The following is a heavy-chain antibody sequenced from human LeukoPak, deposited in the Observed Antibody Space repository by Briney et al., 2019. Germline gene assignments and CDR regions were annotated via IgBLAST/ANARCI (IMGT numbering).Heavy chain of an antibody. Sequence: HPGGSLRLSCAASGFTFNNYAMNWVRQAPGKGLEWVSDISGSGGSTYYADSVKGRFTISRDNSKNTLYLQMNSPRAEDTAVYYCAKETNQAVAGALDYWGQGTLVTVSS. J-gene: IGHJ4*02. V-gene: IGHV3-23*01. CDR1: GFTFNNYA. D-gene: IGHD6-19*01. CDR2: ISGSGGST. CDR3: AKETNQAVAGALDY.